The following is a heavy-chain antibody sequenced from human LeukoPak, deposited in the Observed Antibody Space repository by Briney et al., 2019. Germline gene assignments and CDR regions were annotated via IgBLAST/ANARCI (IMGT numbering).Heavy chain of an antibody. V-gene: IGHV1-69*04. CDR2: IIPILGIA. CDR3: ARDSSGYSYGDYYYGMDA. D-gene: IGHD5-18*01. J-gene: IGHJ6*02. Sequence: GSSVKVSCKASGGTFSSYAISWVRQAPGQGLEWMGRIIPILGIANYAQKFQGRVTITADKSTSTAYMELSSLRSEDTAVYYCARDSSGYSYGDYYYGMDAWGQGTTVTVSS. CDR1: GGTFSSYA.